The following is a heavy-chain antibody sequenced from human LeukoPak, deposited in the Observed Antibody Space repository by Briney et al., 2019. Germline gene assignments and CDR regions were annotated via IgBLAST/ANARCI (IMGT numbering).Heavy chain of an antibody. J-gene: IGHJ4*02. D-gene: IGHD4/OR15-4a*01. Sequence: SETLSLTCTVSGGSISSSSYYWGWIRQPPGKGLEWIGSIYYSGSTYYNSSLKSRVTISVDTSKNQFSLKLSSVTAADTAVYYCARVLVSGYFDYWGQGTLVTVSS. CDR2: IYYSGST. CDR1: GGSISSSSYY. CDR3: ARVLVSGYFDY. V-gene: IGHV4-39*07.